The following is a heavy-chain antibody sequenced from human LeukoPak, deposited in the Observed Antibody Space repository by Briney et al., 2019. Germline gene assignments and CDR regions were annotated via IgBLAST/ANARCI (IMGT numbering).Heavy chain of an antibody. Sequence: SETLSLTCTVAGGSISSSSYYSGWIRQPPGKGLEWIGSIYYSGSTYYNPSLKSRVTISVDTSKNQFSLKLSSVTAADTAVYYCAREPYYYDSSGLGGIDHWGKGTLDSVS. J-gene: IGHJ4*02. CDR2: IYYSGST. CDR3: AREPYYYDSSGLGGIDH. CDR1: GGSISSSSYY. V-gene: IGHV4-39*07. D-gene: IGHD3-22*01.